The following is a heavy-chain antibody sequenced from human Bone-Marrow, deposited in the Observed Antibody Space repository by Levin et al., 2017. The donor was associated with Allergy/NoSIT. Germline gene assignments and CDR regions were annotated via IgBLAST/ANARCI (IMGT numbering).Heavy chain of an antibody. CDR3: ARLTGDCSGGACLSRYFYYYLDV. D-gene: IGHD2-15*01. CDR2: IIPIFGPP. V-gene: IGHV1-69*13. J-gene: IGHJ6*03. CDR1: GGTFSSHG. Sequence: SVKVSCKASGGTFSSHGIAWVRQAPGQGLEWMGGIIPIFGPPNYAQKFQGRVTISADESTNTAYMELSSLRSDDTAVFYCARLTGDCSGGACLSRYFYYYLDVWGKGTTVTVSS.